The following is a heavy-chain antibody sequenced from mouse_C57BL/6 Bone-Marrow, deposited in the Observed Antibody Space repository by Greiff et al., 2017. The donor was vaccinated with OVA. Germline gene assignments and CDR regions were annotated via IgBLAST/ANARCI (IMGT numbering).Heavy chain of an antibody. V-gene: IGHV1-55*01. Sequence: VQLQQPGAELVKPGASVTMSCKASGYTFTSYWITWVKQRPGQGLEWIGDIYPGSGSTNYNEKFMSKATLTVDTSSSTAFMQLSSLTSEDSAVYYCARVGHIYYGKGDYWGQGTTLTVSS. J-gene: IGHJ2*01. CDR3: ARVGHIYYGKGDY. CDR2: IYPGSGST. CDR1: GYTFTSYW. D-gene: IGHD2-1*01.